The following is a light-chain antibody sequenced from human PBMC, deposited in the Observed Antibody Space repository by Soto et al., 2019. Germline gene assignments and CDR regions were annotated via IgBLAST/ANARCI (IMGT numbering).Light chain of an antibody. CDR2: GAS. J-gene: IGKJ1*01. CDR3: QQYNNWPPT. V-gene: IGKV3-15*01. CDR1: QSVSNN. Sequence: EIVMTQSPATLSVSAGERATLSCRASQSVSNNLAWYQQKPGQAPRLLMYGASTRATGIPARFSGSGSGTEFTLTISSLLSEDFAVHYCQQYNNWPPTFGQGTKVEIK.